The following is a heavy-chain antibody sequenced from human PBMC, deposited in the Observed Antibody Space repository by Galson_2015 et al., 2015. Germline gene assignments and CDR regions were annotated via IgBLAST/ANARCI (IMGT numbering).Heavy chain of an antibody. Sequence: SLRLSCAASGFAFSSYGMHWVRQAPGKGLEWVAVIWYDGSNKYYADSVKGRFTISRDNSKNTLYLQMNSLRAEDTAVYYCARDLTYYDSSGYYDYFDNWGQGALVTVSS. CDR3: ARDLTYYDSSGYYDYFDN. V-gene: IGHV3-33*01. D-gene: IGHD3-22*01. J-gene: IGHJ4*02. CDR1: GFAFSSYG. CDR2: IWYDGSNK.